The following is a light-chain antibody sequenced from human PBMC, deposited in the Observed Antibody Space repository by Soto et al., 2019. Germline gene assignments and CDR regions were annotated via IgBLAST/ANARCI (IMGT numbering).Light chain of an antibody. Sequence: EVVMTQSPATLSVSPGERATLSCRASQTVVRNLAWYRQTPGQAPRLLIYGASTRATGIPARFSGSGSGTEFTLTISSLRPDDFATYYCQQYNSYPLTCGGGTWWIS. V-gene: IGKV3-15*01. J-gene: IGKJ4*01. CDR3: QQYNSYPLT. CDR1: QTVVRN. CDR2: GAS.